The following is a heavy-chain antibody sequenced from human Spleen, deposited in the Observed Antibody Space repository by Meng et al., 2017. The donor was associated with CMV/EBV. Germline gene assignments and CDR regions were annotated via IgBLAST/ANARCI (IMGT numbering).Heavy chain of an antibody. V-gene: IGHV1-58*01. Sequence: SVKVSCKASGFTFTSSAVQWVRQARGQRLEWIGWIVVGSGNTNYAQKFQERVTITRDMSTSTAYMELSSLRSEDTAVYYCAAEDLDYYDSSGYPDAFYIWGQGTMVTVSS. D-gene: IGHD3-22*01. CDR1: GFTFTSSA. CDR2: IVVGSGNT. CDR3: AAEDLDYYDSSGYPDAFYI. J-gene: IGHJ3*02.